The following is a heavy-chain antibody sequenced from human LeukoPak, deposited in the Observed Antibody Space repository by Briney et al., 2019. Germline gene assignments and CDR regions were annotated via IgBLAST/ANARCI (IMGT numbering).Heavy chain of an antibody. CDR3: ARDSVGATVY. D-gene: IGHD1-26*01. CDR1: GYTFTSYY. V-gene: IGHV1-46*01. Sequence: ASVKVSXKASGYTFTSYYMHWLRQAPGQGLEWMGIINPSGGSTSYAQKFQGRVTMTRDTSTSTVYMELSSLRSEDTAVYYCARDSVGATVYWGQGTLVTVSS. J-gene: IGHJ4*02. CDR2: INPSGGST.